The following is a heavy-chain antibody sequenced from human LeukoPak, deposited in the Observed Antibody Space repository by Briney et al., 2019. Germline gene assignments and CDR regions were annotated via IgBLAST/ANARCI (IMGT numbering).Heavy chain of an antibody. CDR3: ADPPSDY. Sequence: GGSLRLSRAASGFTFDSKWMTWVRQAPGKGLEWVANINQDGSAQYYVDSVKGRFTISRDNAKSSLYLEMSGLRVEDTAVYYCADPPSDYWGQGTLVAVSS. CDR2: INQDGSAQ. V-gene: IGHV3-7*01. J-gene: IGHJ4*02. CDR1: GFTFDSKW.